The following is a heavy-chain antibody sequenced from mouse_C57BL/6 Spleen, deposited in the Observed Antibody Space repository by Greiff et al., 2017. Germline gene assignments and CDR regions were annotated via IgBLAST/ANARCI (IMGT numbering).Heavy chain of an antibody. CDR3: ARLRFTTVVATDY. J-gene: IGHJ2*01. Sequence: QVQLQQPGAELVKPGASVKLSCKASGYTFTSYWMHWVKQRPGQGLEWIGMIHPNSGSTNYNEKFQSKDTLTVDQSSSTAYMQLSSLTSEDSAVYYCARLRFTTVVATDYWGQGTTLTVSS. CDR1: GYTFTSYW. D-gene: IGHD1-1*01. V-gene: IGHV1-64*01. CDR2: IHPNSGST.